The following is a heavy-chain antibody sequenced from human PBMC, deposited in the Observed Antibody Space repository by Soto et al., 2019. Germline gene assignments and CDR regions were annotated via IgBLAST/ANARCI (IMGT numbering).Heavy chain of an antibody. CDR1: GLSFSGYY. CDR3: ASGLGYCSSTSCYNYFDY. Sequence: PSETLSLTCAVYGLSFSGYYWSWIRQPPGKGLEWIGEINHSGSTNYNPSLKSRVTISVDTSKNQFSLKLSSVTAADTAVYYCASGLGYCSSTSCYNYFDYWGQGTLVTVSS. V-gene: IGHV4-34*01. CDR2: INHSGST. D-gene: IGHD2-2*02. J-gene: IGHJ4*02.